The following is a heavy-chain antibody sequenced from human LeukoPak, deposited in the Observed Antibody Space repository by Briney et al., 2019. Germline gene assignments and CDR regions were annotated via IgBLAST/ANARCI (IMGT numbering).Heavy chain of an antibody. CDR1: GGSFSGYY. CDR3: ARGRRAVIDAFDI. J-gene: IGHJ3*02. Sequence: SETLSLTCAVYGGSFSGYYWSWIRQPPGKGLEWIGEINHTGSTNYNAPLKSRVTISVDTSKNQFSLKLSSVTAADTAVYYCARGRRAVIDAFDIWGQGTMVTVSS. D-gene: IGHD2-21*01. V-gene: IGHV4-34*01. CDR2: INHTGST.